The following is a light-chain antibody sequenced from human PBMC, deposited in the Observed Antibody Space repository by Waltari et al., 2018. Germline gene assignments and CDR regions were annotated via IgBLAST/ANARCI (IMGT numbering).Light chain of an antibody. CDR1: SPNIGVNT. CDR3: QTWDDSLNGVV. Sequence: QSVLTQPPSASGTPGPTVTISCSGSSPNIGVNTVNWYQQLPGTAPKLLIYTDNLRPSGVPDRFSGSKSGTSASLAISGLQSEDEADYHCQTWDDSLNGVVFGGGTKLTVL. J-gene: IGLJ2*01. CDR2: TDN. V-gene: IGLV1-44*01.